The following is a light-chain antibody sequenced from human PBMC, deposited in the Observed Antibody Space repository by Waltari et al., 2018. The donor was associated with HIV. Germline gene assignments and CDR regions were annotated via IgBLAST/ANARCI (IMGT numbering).Light chain of an antibody. CDR2: DVS. V-gene: IGKV1-33*01. Sequence: DIQMTQSPSSLSASIGDRVTITCQASQDISNYLNWYQKKSGKAPKLLFCDVSNLAEGAPSSCSGSASGTDFTFTISSLHPEDTATYYCQQYDNFPLTFGQGTRLEIK. CDR3: QQYDNFPLT. J-gene: IGKJ5*01. CDR1: QDISNY.